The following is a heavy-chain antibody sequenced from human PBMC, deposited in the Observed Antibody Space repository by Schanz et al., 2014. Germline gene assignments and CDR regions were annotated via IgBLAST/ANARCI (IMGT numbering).Heavy chain of an antibody. J-gene: IGHJ4*02. Sequence: EVRLVESGGGLVQPGGSLRLSCTASGFTFSSYSMNWVRQAPGKGLQWVARIKSKTDGGTRDYAAPVKGRFTISTDDSKNTVYLQMTSLQTEDTPVYYCTADLWFGAVWGVWWGQGTLVTVSS. D-gene: IGHD3-10*01. V-gene: IGHV3-15*01. CDR2: IKSKTDGGTR. CDR1: GFTFSSYS. CDR3: TADLWFGAVWGVW.